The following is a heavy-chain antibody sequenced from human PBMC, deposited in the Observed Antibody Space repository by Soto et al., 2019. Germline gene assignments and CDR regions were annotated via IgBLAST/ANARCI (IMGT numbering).Heavy chain of an antibody. Sequence: ASVKVSCKASGYTFTSYGISWVRQAPGQGLEWMGWISAYNGNTNYAQKLQGRVTMTTDTSTSTAYMELRSLRSDDTAVYDSARDRTDFWSGYYTYYYYGMDVWGHGTTVTVSS. CDR2: ISAYNGNT. CDR1: GYTFTSYG. CDR3: ARDRTDFWSGYYTYYYYGMDV. J-gene: IGHJ6*02. V-gene: IGHV1-18*04. D-gene: IGHD3-3*01.